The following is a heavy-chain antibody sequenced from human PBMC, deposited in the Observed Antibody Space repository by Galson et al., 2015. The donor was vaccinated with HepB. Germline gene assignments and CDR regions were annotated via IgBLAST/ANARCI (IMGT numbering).Heavy chain of an antibody. CDR1: GGTFSSYT. J-gene: IGHJ3*02. V-gene: IGHV1-69*13. CDR2: IIPIFGTP. CDR3: AREVPDIVVVPTALPNDAFDI. D-gene: IGHD2-2*01. Sequence: VKVSCKASGGTFSSYTITWVRQAPGQSLEWMGGIIPIFGTPNYAQKFQGRVTITADESTSTAYMELSSLRSEDTAVYYCAREVPDIVVVPTALPNDAFDIWGQGTMVTVSS.